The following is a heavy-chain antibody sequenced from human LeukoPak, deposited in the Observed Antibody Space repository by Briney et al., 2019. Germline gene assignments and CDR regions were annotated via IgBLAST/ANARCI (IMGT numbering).Heavy chain of an antibody. CDR3: ARGGGGEYSSGWYDY. CDR2: IYYSGTT. D-gene: IGHD6-19*01. Sequence: SETLSLTCTVSGGSISSYYWSWIRQPPGRGLEWIGYIYYSGTTNYTPSLKSRVNISLATSKNQFSLHLSSVTAADTAVYYCARGGGGEYSSGWYDYWGQGTLVTVSS. J-gene: IGHJ4*02. V-gene: IGHV4-59*01. CDR1: GGSISSYY.